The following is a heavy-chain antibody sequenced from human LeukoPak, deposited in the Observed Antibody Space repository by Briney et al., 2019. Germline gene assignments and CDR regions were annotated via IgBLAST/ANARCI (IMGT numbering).Heavy chain of an antibody. CDR3: ARGSRYFDWAYAFDI. CDR1: GGSISSGDYY. Sequence: SETLSLTCTVSGGSISSGDYYWSWLRQPPGKGLEWIGYIYYSGSTYYNPSLKSRVTISVDTSKNQFSLKLSSVTAADTAVYYCARGSRYFDWAYAFDIWGQGTMVTVSS. D-gene: IGHD3-9*01. CDR2: IYYSGST. J-gene: IGHJ3*02. V-gene: IGHV4-30-4*01.